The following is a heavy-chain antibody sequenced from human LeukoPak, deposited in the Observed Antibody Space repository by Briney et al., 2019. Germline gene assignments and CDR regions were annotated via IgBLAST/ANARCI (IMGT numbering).Heavy chain of an antibody. CDR3: ARVVTAVYYFDY. V-gene: IGHV4-34*01. CDR2: INHSGST. Sequence: SETLSLTCAVYGGSFSGYYWSWIRQPPGKGLEWIGEINHSGSTNYNPSLKSRVTISVDTSKNQFSLNLSSVPAAATAVYYCARVVTAVYYFDYWGQGTLVTVSS. CDR1: GGSFSGYY. D-gene: IGHD4-11*01. J-gene: IGHJ4*02.